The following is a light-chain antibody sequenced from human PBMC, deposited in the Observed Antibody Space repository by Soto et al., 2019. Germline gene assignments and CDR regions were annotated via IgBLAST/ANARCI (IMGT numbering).Light chain of an antibody. CDR1: NIEIKS. V-gene: IGLV3-21*02. J-gene: IGLJ2*01. CDR3: QVWDTTNPVI. Sequence: SYELTQPRSVSVAPGQTARTTWGVNNIEIKSVRSYQEKLGQDCVLGVYDDGGRTTGIPERFSGSKSGNTATLTTSRVEAGDEADYYCQVWDTTNPVIFGGGTK. CDR2: DDG.